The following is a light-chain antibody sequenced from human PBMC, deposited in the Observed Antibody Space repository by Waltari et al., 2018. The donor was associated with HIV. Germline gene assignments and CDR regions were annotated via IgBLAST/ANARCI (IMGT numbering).Light chain of an antibody. Sequence: QSVLTQPPSASGTPGQRVTISCSGSSSNIGGNYVNWYQHLPGPAPKLLTYRNEQRRSGVLDRFFGSTSGTSVAFAISGLRSEDEADYYGAAWDDSLSGVVFGGGTRLTVL. V-gene: IGLV1-47*01. CDR3: AAWDDSLSGVV. J-gene: IGLJ2*01. CDR2: RNE. CDR1: SSNIGGNY.